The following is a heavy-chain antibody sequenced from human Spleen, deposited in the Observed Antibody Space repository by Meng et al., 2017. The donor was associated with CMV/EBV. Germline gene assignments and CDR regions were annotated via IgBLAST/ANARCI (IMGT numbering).Heavy chain of an antibody. J-gene: IGHJ6*02. CDR1: GVTFNNHV. V-gene: IGHV1-2*02. CDR2: INPNSGGT. D-gene: IGHD6-19*01. Sequence: ASVKVSCKASGVTFNNHVITWVRLAPGQGLEWMGWINPNSGGTNYAQNFQGRVTMTRDTSISTAYMELSRLRSDDTAVYYCARDRAGRGYYYGMDVWGQGTTVTVSS. CDR3: ARDRAGRGYYYGMDV.